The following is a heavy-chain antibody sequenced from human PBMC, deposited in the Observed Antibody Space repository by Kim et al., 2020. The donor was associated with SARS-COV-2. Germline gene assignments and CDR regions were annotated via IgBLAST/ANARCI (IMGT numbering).Heavy chain of an antibody. V-gene: IGHV4-59*08. CDR1: GGSISSYY. D-gene: IGHD3-22*01. Sequence: SETLSLTCTVSGGSISSYYWSWIRQPPGKGLEWIGYIYYSGSTNYNPSLKSRDTISVDTSKNQFSLKLSSGTAADTAVYYCARHGPNFNYCDSSGYYCYFDYWGQGTLVTVSS. CDR2: IYYSGST. J-gene: IGHJ4*02. CDR3: ARHGPNFNYCDSSGYYCYFDY.